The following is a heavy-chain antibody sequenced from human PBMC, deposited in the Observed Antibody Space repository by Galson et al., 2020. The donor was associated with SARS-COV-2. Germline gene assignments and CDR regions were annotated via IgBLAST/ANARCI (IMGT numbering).Heavy chain of an antibody. V-gene: IGHV3-23*01. CDR3: AKVKAANWKTFFDY. J-gene: IGHJ4*02. CDR2: ISGSGGST. CDR1: GFTFSSYA. Sequence: GESLKISCAASGFTFSSYAMSWVRQAPGKGLEWVSAISGSGGSTYYADSVKGRFTISRDNSKNTLYLQMNSLRAEDTAVYYCAKVKAANWKTFFDYWGQGTLVTVSS. D-gene: IGHD1-1*01.